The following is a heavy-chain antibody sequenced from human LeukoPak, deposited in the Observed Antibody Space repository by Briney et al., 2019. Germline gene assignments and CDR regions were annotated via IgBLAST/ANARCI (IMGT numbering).Heavy chain of an antibody. V-gene: IGHV1-46*01. CDR1: GFTLSNYH. CDR2: ITGTGERP. Sequence: ALVKVSCKASGFTLSNYHMHWVRQAPGQGLEWVGLITGTGERPDYAQKFQGRVTVTCDTSTSTTFVELRNLKLEDTAVYYCVRAPAGTLDFWGQGTLVTVSS. J-gene: IGHJ4*02. D-gene: IGHD6-13*01. CDR3: VRAPAGTLDF.